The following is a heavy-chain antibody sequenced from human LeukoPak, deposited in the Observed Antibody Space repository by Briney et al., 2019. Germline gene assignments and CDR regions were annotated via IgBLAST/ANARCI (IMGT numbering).Heavy chain of an antibody. J-gene: IGHJ4*02. CDR1: GYTFLNYD. CDR3: ARVGDYGSGSHLFDY. D-gene: IGHD3-10*01. V-gene: IGHV1-18*01. Sequence: ASVKVSCKASGYTFLNYDFTWVRQAPGQGLEWMGWISAHNYNTKYAQRFQGRVTMTADTSTTTAYMELRSLRSDDTAVYYCARVGDYGSGSHLFDYWGQGTLVAVSS. CDR2: ISAHNYNT.